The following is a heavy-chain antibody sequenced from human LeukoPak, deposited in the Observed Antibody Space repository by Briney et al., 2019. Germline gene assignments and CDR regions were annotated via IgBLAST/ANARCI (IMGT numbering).Heavy chain of an antibody. CDR2: IKQDGSKK. CDR1: GFTFSSYA. CDR3: TRVGYIDEGIDY. D-gene: IGHD5-24*01. Sequence: GGSLRLSCAASGFTFSSYAITWVRQAPGKGLEWVANIKQDGSKKSYVDSVKGRFTISRDNAKNSLYLQMNSLRAEDTAIYYCTRVGYIDEGIDYWGQGTLVTVSS. V-gene: IGHV3-7*04. J-gene: IGHJ4*02.